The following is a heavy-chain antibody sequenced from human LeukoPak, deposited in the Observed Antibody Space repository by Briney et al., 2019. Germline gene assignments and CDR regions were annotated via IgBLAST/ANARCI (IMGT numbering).Heavy chain of an antibody. CDR2: INHSGST. Sequence: PSETLSLTCAVYGGSFSGYYWSWIRQPPGKGLEWIGEINHSGSTNYNPSLKSRVTISVDTSKNQFSLKLSSVTAADTAVYYCASLSTWWSPFDPWGQGTLVTVSS. V-gene: IGHV4-34*01. CDR3: ASLSTWWSPFDP. J-gene: IGHJ5*02. CDR1: GGSFSGYY. D-gene: IGHD2-8*02.